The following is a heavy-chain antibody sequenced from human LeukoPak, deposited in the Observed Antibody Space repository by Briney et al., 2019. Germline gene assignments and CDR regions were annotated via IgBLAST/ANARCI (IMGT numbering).Heavy chain of an antibody. D-gene: IGHD5-24*01. CDR2: MNPNSGNT. CDR1: GYTFTNYD. J-gene: IGHJ3*02. Sequence: ASVKVSRKASGYTFTNYDINWVRQATGQGLEWMGYMNPNSGNTGYAQKFQGRVTITRNTSISTAYMELSSLRSEDTAVYYCARSAEMATITHDAFDIWGQGTMVTVSS. V-gene: IGHV1-8*03. CDR3: ARSAEMATITHDAFDI.